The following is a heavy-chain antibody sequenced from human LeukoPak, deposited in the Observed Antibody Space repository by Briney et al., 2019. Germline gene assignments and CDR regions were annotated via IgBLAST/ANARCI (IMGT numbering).Heavy chain of an antibody. CDR3: ARVEVDRDSGSYTFDY. CDR2: IYSSGRT. D-gene: IGHD1-26*01. J-gene: IGHJ4*02. V-gene: IGHV4-59*13. Sequence: SETLSLTCTVSGGSISSYYWNWIRQPPGKGLEWIGYIYSSGRTTYNPSLKGRVTISVDTSKNQFSLKLSSVTAADTAVYYCARVEVDRDSGSYTFDYWGQGTLVTVSS. CDR1: GGSISSYY.